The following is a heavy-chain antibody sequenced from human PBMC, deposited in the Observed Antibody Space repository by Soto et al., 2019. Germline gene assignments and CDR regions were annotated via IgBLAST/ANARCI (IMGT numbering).Heavy chain of an antibody. CDR3: ARGNCSGGSCYSGQLEYYFDY. D-gene: IGHD2-15*01. Sequence: GASVKVSCKASGFTFTSSAMQWVRQARGQHLVWIGWIVVGSGNTNYAQKFQERVTITTDDSTSTAYMELSSLRSEDTAVYYCARGNCSGGSCYSGQLEYYFDYWGQGTLVTVSS. J-gene: IGHJ4*02. V-gene: IGHV1-58*02. CDR2: IVVGSGNT. CDR1: GFTFTSSA.